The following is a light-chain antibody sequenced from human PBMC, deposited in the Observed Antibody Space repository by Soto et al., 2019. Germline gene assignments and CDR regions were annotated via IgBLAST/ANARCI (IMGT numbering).Light chain of an antibody. CDR1: NYINTR. CDR2: QTS. V-gene: IGKV3-11*01. CDR3: HQRQRWPRT. Sequence: EIVLTQSPATLSSFPGDRVTLSCRASNYINTRLAWYQHRPGQAPRLLISQTSIRDAGIPARFSASGSGTYCTITIRDVQPEDFALYYCHQRQRWPRTFGQGTKVYI. J-gene: IGKJ1*01.